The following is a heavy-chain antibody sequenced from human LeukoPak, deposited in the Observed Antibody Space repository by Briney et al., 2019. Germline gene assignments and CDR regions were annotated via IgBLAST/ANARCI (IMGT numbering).Heavy chain of an antibody. CDR3: AKKDYYYMDV. J-gene: IGHJ6*03. Sequence: SETLSLTCTVSGGSISSSSYYWGWIRQPPGKGLEWIGSIYYSGSTYYNPSLKSRVTISVDTSKNQFSLKLNSVTAADTAAYYCAKKDYYYMDVWGKGTTVTVSS. CDR1: GGSISSSSYY. CDR2: IYYSGST. V-gene: IGHV4-39*07.